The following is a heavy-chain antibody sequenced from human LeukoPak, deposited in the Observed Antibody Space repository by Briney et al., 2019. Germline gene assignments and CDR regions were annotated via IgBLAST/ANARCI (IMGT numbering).Heavy chain of an antibody. CDR2: ISYDGSNK. J-gene: IGHJ4*02. Sequence: GGSLRLSCAASGFTFSSYGMHWVRQAPGKGLEWVAVISYDGSNKYYADSVKGRFTISRDNSKNTLYLQMNSLRAEDTAVYYCAKLRPIREPDYWGQGTLVTVSS. V-gene: IGHV3-30*18. CDR3: AKLRPIREPDY. CDR1: GFTFSSYG. D-gene: IGHD1-26*01.